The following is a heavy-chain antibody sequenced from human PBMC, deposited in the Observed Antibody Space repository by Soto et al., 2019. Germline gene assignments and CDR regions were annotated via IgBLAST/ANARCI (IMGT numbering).Heavy chain of an antibody. CDR2: VFYTGFT. CDR3: ASSQRGYNWNYFDH. CDR1: GGSISGSYYY. V-gene: IGHV4-39*01. Sequence: SETLSLTCAVSGGSISGSYYYWGWLRQSPGRGPEWIGSVFYTGFTSYNPSLESRVSVSVDTSKNQFSLKVSAVTAADTAVYYCASSQRGYNWNYFDHWGQGALVTVSS. J-gene: IGHJ4*02. D-gene: IGHD1-20*01.